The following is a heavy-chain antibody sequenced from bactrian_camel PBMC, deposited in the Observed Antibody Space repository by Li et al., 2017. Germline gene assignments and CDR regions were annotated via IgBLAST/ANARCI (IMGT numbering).Heavy chain of an antibody. CDR1: GFVFRSHV. V-gene: IGHV3S40*01. D-gene: IGHD7*01. CDR3: AAAPGYMTPWHVRNHYRL. J-gene: IGHJ4*01. Sequence: VQLVESGGGLVQPGGSLRLSCAASGFVFRSHVMTWVRQAPGKGLEWVSRINTGGSSTYYADSVKSRFTISRDNAKNTMFLQMNNLKSDDTGVYYCAAAPGYMTPWHVRNHYRLWGQGTQVTVS. CDR2: INTGGSST.